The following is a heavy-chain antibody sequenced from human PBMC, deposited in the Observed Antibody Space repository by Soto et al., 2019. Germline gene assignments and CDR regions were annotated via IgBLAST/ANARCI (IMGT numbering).Heavy chain of an antibody. CDR1: GFTFSSYA. V-gene: IGHV3-23*01. CDR3: ARGPYSDSSEWFDP. J-gene: IGHJ5*02. Sequence: GGSLRLSCAASGFTFSSYAMAWVRQAPGKGLEWVSSISGRGDRTYYADSVKGRFTISRDNSKNTLSLQMNRLRAEDTALYYCARGPYSDSSEWFDPWGQGTLVTVSS. CDR2: ISGRGDRT. D-gene: IGHD6-6*01.